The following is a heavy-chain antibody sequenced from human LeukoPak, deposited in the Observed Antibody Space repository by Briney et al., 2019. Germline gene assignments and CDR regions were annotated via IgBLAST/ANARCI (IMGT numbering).Heavy chain of an antibody. V-gene: IGHV4-59*03. CDR3: ATNKDWAEAD. CDR2: IYYRGDI. CDR1: DGSIRTYY. J-gene: IGHJ4*02. Sequence: SETLSLTCSVPDGSIRTYYWSWIRQSPGQGLEWIGNIYYRGDINYNPSLKSRVIISIDTSKNQFSLKVTSLTAADTAVYYCATNKDWAEADWGQGTLVIVSS. D-gene: IGHD3/OR15-3a*01.